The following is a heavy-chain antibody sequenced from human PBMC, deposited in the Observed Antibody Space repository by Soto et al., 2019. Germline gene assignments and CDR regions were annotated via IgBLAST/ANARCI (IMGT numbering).Heavy chain of an antibody. CDR2: ISAYNGNT. CDR3: AREEIAVAGTGYYFDY. Sequence: ASVKVSFKASGYTFTSYGISWVRQAPGQGLEWMGWISAYNGNTNYAQKLQGRVTMTTDTSTSTAYMELRSLRSDDTAVYYCAREEIAVAGTGYYFDYWGQGTLVTVSS. J-gene: IGHJ4*02. V-gene: IGHV1-18*01. CDR1: GYTFTSYG. D-gene: IGHD6-19*01.